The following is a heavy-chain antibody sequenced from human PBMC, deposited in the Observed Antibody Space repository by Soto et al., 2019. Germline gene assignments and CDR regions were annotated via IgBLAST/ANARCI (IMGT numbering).Heavy chain of an antibody. CDR1: GGSIGGYY. V-gene: IGHV4-4*07. J-gene: IGHJ5*02. CDR2: MYNSERT. CDR3: ARQRRGGYWFDP. Sequence: SETLSLTCTVSGGSIGGYYWSWIRQPAGKGLEWIGRMYNSERTNYNPSLKSRVTMSMDTSKNQFYLRLTSVTAADTAIYYCARQRRGGYWFDPWGQGTLVTVSS.